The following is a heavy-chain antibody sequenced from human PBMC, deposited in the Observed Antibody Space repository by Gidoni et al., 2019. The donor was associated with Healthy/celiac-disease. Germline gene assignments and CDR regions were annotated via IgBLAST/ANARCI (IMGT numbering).Heavy chain of an antibody. CDR2: ISYDGSNK. J-gene: IGHJ6*02. CDR3: ARDLYSSSWYSSYYGMDV. Sequence: QVQLVEYGGGVVQPGRSLRLSCAASGFTLGSYAMHWVRQAPGKGLEWVAVISYDGSNKYYADSVKGRFTISRDNSKNTLYLQMNSLRAEDTAVYYCARDLYSSSWYSSYYGMDVWGQGTTVTVSS. V-gene: IGHV3-30-3*01. CDR1: GFTLGSYA. D-gene: IGHD6-13*01.